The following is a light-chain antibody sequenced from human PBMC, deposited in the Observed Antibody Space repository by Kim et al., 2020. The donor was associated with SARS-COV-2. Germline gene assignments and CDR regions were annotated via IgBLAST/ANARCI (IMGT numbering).Light chain of an antibody. Sequence: VAPGKTASITCSGDKLGDKYACWYQQRPGQAPVLVIYQDTKRPSGIPERFSGSNSGNTATLTISGTQAMDEADYYCQAWDSSTVVFGGGTQLTVL. CDR1: KLGDKY. V-gene: IGLV3-1*01. CDR3: QAWDSSTVV. CDR2: QDT. J-gene: IGLJ2*01.